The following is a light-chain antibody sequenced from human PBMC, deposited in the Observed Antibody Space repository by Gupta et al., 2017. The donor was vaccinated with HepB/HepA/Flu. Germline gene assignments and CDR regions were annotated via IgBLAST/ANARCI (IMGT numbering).Light chain of an antibody. CDR2: KNN. CDR3: SAQDSSSSAMV. V-gene: IGLV10-54*04. Sequence: GLRQTATLTCTSNSNHVGHQGAAWLQQHQGHPPKLLSYKNNNRHSGISERFSASRSGTTASLTITGLQPEEEADDYCSAQDSSSSAMVFGGGTKLTVL. CDR1: SNHVGHQG. J-gene: IGLJ2*01.